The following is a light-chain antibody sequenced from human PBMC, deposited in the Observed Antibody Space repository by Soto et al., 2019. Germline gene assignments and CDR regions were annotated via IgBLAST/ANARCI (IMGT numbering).Light chain of an antibody. J-gene: IGKJ1*01. CDR2: HTS. Sequence: DIQMTQSPSSLSASVGDRVTITCRASQSISHYLNWYQHESGKAPKVLIYHTSSLQSGVPSRFSGSGSGTDFALPISSLQPEDFATYYCQQSYSVPWTFGQGNKWDIQ. CDR1: QSISHY. CDR3: QQSYSVPWT. V-gene: IGKV1-39*01.